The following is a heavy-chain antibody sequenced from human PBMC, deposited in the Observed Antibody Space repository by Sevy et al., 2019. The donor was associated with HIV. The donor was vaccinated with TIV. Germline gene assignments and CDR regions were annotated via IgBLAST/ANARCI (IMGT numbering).Heavy chain of an antibody. J-gene: IGHJ1*01. D-gene: IGHD3-22*01. V-gene: IGHV2-5*01. CDR2: IYWNDEK. CDR1: GFSLSTSGEG. Sequence: SGPTLVKPTQTLTLTCTFSGFSLSTSGEGVGWIRQPPGKALEWLALIYWNDEKRYSPSLKNRLTIPKGTSTNQVVLKMTTMYPVDTATNYGAHRGGVHYYDSVGYYSRAEYFQYWGQGTLVTVSS. CDR3: AHRGGVHYYDSVGYYSRAEYFQY.